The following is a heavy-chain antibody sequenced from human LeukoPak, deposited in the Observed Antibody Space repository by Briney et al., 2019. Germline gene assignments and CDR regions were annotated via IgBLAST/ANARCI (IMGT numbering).Heavy chain of an antibody. CDR2: ISSSGSTI. Sequence: GGSLRLSCAASGFTFSSYEMNWVRQAPGKGLEWVSYISSSGSTIYYADSVKGGFTISRDNAKNSLYLQMNSLRAEDTAVYYCARDADSSGWDTDFDYWGQGTLVTVSS. CDR3: ARDADSSGWDTDFDY. D-gene: IGHD6-19*01. CDR1: GFTFSSYE. J-gene: IGHJ4*02. V-gene: IGHV3-48*03.